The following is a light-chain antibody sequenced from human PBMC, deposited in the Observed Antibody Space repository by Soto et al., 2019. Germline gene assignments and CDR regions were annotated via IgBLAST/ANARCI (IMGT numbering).Light chain of an antibody. CDR1: SSNIGNNY. J-gene: IGLJ3*02. V-gene: IGLV1-51*02. Sequence: QSALTQPPSVSAAPGQKVTISCSGSSSNIGNNYVSWYQQLPGTAPKLLIYENNKRPSGIPDRFSGSKSGTSATLGITGLQTGDEADYYCGTWDSSLGAWVFGGGTKLTVL. CDR3: GTWDSSLGAWV. CDR2: ENN.